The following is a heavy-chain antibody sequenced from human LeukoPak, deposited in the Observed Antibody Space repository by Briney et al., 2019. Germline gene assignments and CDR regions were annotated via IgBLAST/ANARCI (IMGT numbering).Heavy chain of an antibody. V-gene: IGHV1-69-2*01. CDR1: GYTFTDYY. D-gene: IGHD3-3*01. J-gene: IGHJ4*02. CDR2: VDPEDGET. CDR3: ATGXDYDFWSGPTQIDY. Sequence: GATVKISCKVSGYTFTDYYMHWVQQAPGKGLEWMGLVDPEDGETIYAEKFQGRVTITADTSTDTAYMELSSLRSEDTAVYYCATGXDYDFWSGPTQIDYWGQGTLVTVSS.